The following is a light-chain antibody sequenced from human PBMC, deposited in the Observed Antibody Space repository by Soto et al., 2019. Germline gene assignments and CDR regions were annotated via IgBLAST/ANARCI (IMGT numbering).Light chain of an antibody. CDR1: QSISNW. Sequence: DIQMTQSPPTLSASVGERVTITCRASQSISNWLAWFQQKPGKAPEVLIYRTSNLQSGAPSRFSGSGSGTEFTLTIRSLQPDDFATYYCQQYNSYPWTFGQGTKVELK. CDR2: RTS. CDR3: QQYNSYPWT. V-gene: IGKV1-5*03. J-gene: IGKJ1*01.